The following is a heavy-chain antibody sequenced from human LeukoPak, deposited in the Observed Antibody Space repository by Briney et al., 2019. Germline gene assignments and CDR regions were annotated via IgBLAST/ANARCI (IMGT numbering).Heavy chain of an antibody. V-gene: IGHV3-23*01. Sequence: PGGSLRLSCAASGFTFGSSAMSWVRQAPGKGPEWVSTFSRSGPDTYYADSVKGRFTIFRDNSENTLYLQMNSLRAEDTAVYYCAKGSLGSWYYFDYWGQGTLVTVSS. CDR3: AKGSLGSWYYFDY. CDR2: FSRSGPDT. CDR1: GFTFGSSA. D-gene: IGHD6-13*01. J-gene: IGHJ4*02.